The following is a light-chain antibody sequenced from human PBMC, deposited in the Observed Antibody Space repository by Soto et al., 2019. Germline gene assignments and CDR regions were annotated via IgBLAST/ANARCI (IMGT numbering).Light chain of an antibody. V-gene: IGLV2-14*01. Sequence: QSALTQPASVSGSPGQSITISCTGTSSDVGGYNYVSWHQHHPGKVPKLIIYEVTNRPSGVSNRFSGSKSGNTASLTISGLQAEDEADYYCTSYTSSSTLVFGGGTKVTVL. CDR3: TSYTSSSTLV. CDR1: SSDVGGYNY. J-gene: IGLJ3*02. CDR2: EVT.